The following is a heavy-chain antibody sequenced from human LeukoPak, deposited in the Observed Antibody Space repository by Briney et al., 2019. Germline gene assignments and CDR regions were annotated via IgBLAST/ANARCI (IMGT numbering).Heavy chain of an antibody. Sequence: GGSLRLSCAASGFTFSSYAMSWVRQAPGKGLEWVSAISGSGGSTYYADSVKGRFTISRDNSKNTLYLQMNSLRAEDTAVYSCAKGSRSSGWPYYFDYWGQGTLVTVSS. CDR2: ISGSGGST. D-gene: IGHD6-19*01. CDR1: GFTFSSYA. J-gene: IGHJ4*02. V-gene: IGHV3-23*01. CDR3: AKGSRSSGWPYYFDY.